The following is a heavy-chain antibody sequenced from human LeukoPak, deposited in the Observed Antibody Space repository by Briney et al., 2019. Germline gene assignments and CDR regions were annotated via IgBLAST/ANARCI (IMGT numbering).Heavy chain of an antibody. J-gene: IGHJ4*02. CDR3: ARVELYASGWYGSVDY. Sequence: GGSLRLSCVASGFTFSSYGMHWVRQAPGKGLEWVAVISYDGTNKYNADSVRGRFTISRDNSKNTLYLQMDSLRTEDTAVYYCARVELYASGWYGSVDYWGQGTLVAVSS. CDR2: ISYDGTNK. CDR1: GFTFSSYG. D-gene: IGHD6-19*01. V-gene: IGHV3-30*03.